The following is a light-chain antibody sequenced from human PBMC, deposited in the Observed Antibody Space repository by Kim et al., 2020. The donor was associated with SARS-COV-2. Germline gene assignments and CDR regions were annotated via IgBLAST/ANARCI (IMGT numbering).Light chain of an antibody. J-gene: IGLJ2*01. CDR1: NIENKN. V-gene: IGLV3-9*01. CDR3: QVWDSRTVV. CDR2: RDK. Sequence: SVALGQTANITCGGNNIENKNVHWYHQRPGQAPVLVMYRDKKRPSGIPERLSGSNSGNTATLTISRAEAGDEGDYYCQVWDSRTVVFGGGTQLTVL.